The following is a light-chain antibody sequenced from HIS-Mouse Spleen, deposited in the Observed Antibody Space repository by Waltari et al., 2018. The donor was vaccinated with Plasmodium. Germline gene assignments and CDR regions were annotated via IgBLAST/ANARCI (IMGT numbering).Light chain of an antibody. J-gene: IGLJ3*02. CDR3: CAYAGSSTNWV. Sequence: QSALTQPASVSGSPGQSITISCTGTSSDVGSYNLVSWYQQNPGKAPKLMIYEGSKRPSGVFNRFSGAKSGNTASLTITGLQAEDEADYYCCAYAGSSTNWVFGGGTKLTVL. CDR2: EGS. CDR1: SSDVGSYNL. V-gene: IGLV2-23*01.